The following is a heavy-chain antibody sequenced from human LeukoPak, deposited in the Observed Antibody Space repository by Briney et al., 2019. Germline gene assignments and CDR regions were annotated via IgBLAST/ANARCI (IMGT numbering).Heavy chain of an antibody. V-gene: IGHV3-9*01. Sequence: GRSLRLSCAASGFTFDDYAMHWVRQAPGKGLEWVSGISWNSGSIGYVDSVKGRFTISRDNAKNSLYLQMSSLRAEDTAVYYCVVTTRSRGFDYWGQGTLVTVSS. J-gene: IGHJ4*02. CDR3: VVTTRSRGFDY. CDR1: GFTFDDYA. CDR2: ISWNSGSI. D-gene: IGHD1/OR15-1a*01.